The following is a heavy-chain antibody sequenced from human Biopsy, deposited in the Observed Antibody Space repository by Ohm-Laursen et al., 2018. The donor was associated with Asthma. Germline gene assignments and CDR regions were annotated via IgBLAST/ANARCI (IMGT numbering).Heavy chain of an antibody. V-gene: IGHV3-21*01. Sequence: GSLRLSCAASGFTFSSYSMNWVRQAPGKGLEWVSSISSSSSYIYYADSVKGRFTISRDNAKNSLYLQMNSLRAEDTAVYYCARVDTIFGVVIPIYYYYGMDVWGQGTTVTVSS. D-gene: IGHD3-3*01. CDR2: ISSSSSYI. J-gene: IGHJ6*02. CDR1: GFTFSSYS. CDR3: ARVDTIFGVVIPIYYYYGMDV.